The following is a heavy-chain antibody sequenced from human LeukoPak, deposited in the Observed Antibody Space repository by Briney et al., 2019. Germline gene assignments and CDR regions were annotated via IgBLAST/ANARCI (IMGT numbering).Heavy chain of an antibody. J-gene: IGHJ5*02. V-gene: IGHV1-8*01. CDR1: GYTFTSSD. D-gene: IGHD3-10*01. CDR2: MNPNSGNK. CDR3: ARDRFGGNWFDP. Sequence: ASVKVSCKASGYTFTSSDFNWVRQAPGQGLEWMGWMNPNSGNKGYAQKFQGRVTLTRDTSMNTAYMELSNLRSDDTAIYYCARDRFGGNWFDPWGQGTLVTVSS.